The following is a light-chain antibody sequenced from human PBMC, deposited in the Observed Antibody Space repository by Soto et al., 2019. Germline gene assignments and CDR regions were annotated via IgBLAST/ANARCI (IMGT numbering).Light chain of an antibody. Sequence: QSVLTQPASVSGSPGQSITISCTGTSSDIGAYDYVSWYQQHPGGVPKLLIYDVSSRPSGVSSRFSGSKSGNTASLTISGLQADDESDYYCAAWDDSLNGRVFGTGTKLTVL. CDR2: DVS. V-gene: IGLV2-14*03. CDR1: SSDIGAYDY. CDR3: AAWDDSLNGRV. J-gene: IGLJ1*01.